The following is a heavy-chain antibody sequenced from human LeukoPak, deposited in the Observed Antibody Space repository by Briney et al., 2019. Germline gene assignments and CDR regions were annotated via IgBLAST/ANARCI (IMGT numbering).Heavy chain of an antibody. Sequence: PSETLSLTCTVSGGSISSYYWSWIRQPPGKGLEWIGYIYYSGSTNYNPSLKSRVTISVDTSKNQFSLKLSSVTAADTAVYYCARVLNFGYCTNGVCYTSRAFDIWGQGTMVTVSS. CDR3: ARVLNFGYCTNGVCYTSRAFDI. CDR2: IYYSGST. CDR1: GGSISSYY. D-gene: IGHD2-8*01. J-gene: IGHJ3*02. V-gene: IGHV4-59*12.